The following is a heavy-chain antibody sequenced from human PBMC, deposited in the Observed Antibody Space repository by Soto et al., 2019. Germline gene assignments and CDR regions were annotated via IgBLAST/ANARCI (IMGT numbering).Heavy chain of an antibody. Sequence: QVQLQESGPGFVKPSETLSLTCTVSGGYISDYYWTWIRQPPGKGLEWIGHIYSSGTTNYNPSLKSRATISVDTSKNQFSLRLGSVTAADTAVYYCARAWRSGSIFIDAFDSWGQGTSVTVSS. CDR2: IYSSGTT. D-gene: IGHD3-3*01. CDR3: ARAWRSGSIFIDAFDS. J-gene: IGHJ3*01. V-gene: IGHV4-59*01. CDR1: GGYISDYY.